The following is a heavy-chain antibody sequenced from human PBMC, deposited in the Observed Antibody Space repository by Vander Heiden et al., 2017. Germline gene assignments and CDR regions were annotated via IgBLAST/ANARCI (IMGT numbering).Heavy chain of an antibody. V-gene: IGHV3-30*18. J-gene: IGHJ6*02. D-gene: IGHD6-19*01. Sequence: QVQLVESGGGVVQHGRSLRLSCAAAGFTFRSYGMHWVRQAPGKGLEWVAAISYDGSNKYYADSVKGRFTISRDNSKNTLYLQMNSLRAEDTAVYYCAKGASSSGWYSGYYYGMDVWGQGTTVTVSS. CDR3: AKGASSSGWYSGYYYGMDV. CDR2: ISYDGSNK. CDR1: GFTFRSYG.